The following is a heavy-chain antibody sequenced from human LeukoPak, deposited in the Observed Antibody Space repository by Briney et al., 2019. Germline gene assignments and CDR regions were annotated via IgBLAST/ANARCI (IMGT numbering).Heavy chain of an antibody. CDR2: IKEDGSEK. CDR3: ASLDGNMVNGDY. Sequence: PGGSLRLSCAASGFTFSDYWMSWVRQAPGKGLEWVANIKEDGSEKDYVDSVKGRFTISRDNAKNSLYLQMNSLRAEDTAVHFCASLDGNMVNGDYWGQGTLVTVSS. V-gene: IGHV3-7*01. CDR1: GFTFSDYW. D-gene: IGHD5-18*01. J-gene: IGHJ4*02.